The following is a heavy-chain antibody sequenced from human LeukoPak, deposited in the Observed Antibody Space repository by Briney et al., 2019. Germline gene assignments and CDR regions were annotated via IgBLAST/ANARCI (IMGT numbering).Heavy chain of an antibody. Sequence: GGSLRLSCAASGFTFSSYGMHRVRQAPGKGLEWVAFIRYDGSNKYYADSVKGRFTISRDNSKNTLYLQVNSLTTDDTAVYYCANAHYWGQGTLVTVSS. J-gene: IGHJ4*02. CDR3: ANAHY. V-gene: IGHV3-30*02. CDR2: IRYDGSNK. CDR1: GFTFSSYG.